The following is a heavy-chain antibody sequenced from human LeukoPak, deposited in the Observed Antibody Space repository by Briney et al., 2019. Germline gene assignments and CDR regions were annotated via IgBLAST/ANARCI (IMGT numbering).Heavy chain of an antibody. CDR1: GFSFSSYG. CDR2: INSDGSSA. D-gene: IGHD3-10*01. Sequence: GGSLRLSCAASGFSFSSYGMNWVRQAPGKGLVWVSRINSDGSSASYADSVKGRFTMSRDNAKNTLYLQMNSLRAEDTAVYYCVRGSAAGDYWGQGTLVTVSS. J-gene: IGHJ4*02. V-gene: IGHV3-74*01. CDR3: VRGSAAGDY.